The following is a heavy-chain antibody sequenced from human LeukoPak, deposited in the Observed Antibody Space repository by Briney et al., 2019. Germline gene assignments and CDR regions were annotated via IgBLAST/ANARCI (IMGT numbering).Heavy chain of an antibody. CDR1: GFTFSSYA. CDR3: AKEDRGNIIAAAGSGAFDI. Sequence: GGSLRLSCAASGFTFSSYAMSWVRQAPGKGLEWVSAISGSGGSTYYADSVKGRFTISRDNSKNTLYLQMNSLRAEDTAVYYCAKEDRGNIIAAAGSGAFDIRGQGTMVTVSS. D-gene: IGHD6-13*01. V-gene: IGHV3-23*01. J-gene: IGHJ3*02. CDR2: ISGSGGST.